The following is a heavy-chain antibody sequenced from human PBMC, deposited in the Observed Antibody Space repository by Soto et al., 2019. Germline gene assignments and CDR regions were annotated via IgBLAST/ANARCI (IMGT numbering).Heavy chain of an antibody. CDR2: ISGSGGST. CDR1: GFTFSSYA. CDR3: AKDRDSSSWYINWFDP. D-gene: IGHD6-13*01. J-gene: IGHJ5*02. V-gene: IGHV3-23*01. Sequence: LRLSCAASGFTFSSYAMSWVRQAPGKGLEWVSAISGSGGSTYYADSVKGRFTISRDNSKNTLYLQMNSLRAEDTAVYYCAKDRDSSSWYINWFDPWGQGTLVTVSS.